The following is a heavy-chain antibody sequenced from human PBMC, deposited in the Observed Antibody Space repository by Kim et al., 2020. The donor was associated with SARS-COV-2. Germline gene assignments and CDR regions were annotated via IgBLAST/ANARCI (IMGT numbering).Heavy chain of an antibody. D-gene: IGHD2-21*02. J-gene: IGHJ6*03. V-gene: IGHV5-51*01. CDR2: IDPRDSDI. CDR3: VRQSGDHRPYYYYMDV. Sequence: GESLKISCKGSGYNFTNYWIGWVRQMPGKGLDWMGIIDPRDSDIRYRPSFQGQVTISADNSISTTYLHWSSLKASDTAIYYCVRQSGDHRPYYYYMDVWG. CDR1: GYNFTNYW.